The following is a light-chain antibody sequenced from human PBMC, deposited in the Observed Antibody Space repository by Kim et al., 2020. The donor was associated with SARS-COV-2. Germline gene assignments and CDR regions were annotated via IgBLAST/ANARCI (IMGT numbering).Light chain of an antibody. J-gene: IGKJ2*03. Sequence: RATINCKSSQSVFSSSNNKNDLAWYRQKSGQPPKLLIYWASTRESWVPDRFSGSGSGTDFTLTISSLQAEDVSGYYCLQYYAPPHSFGQWTKLEI. CDR3: LQYYAPPHS. CDR1: QSVFSSSNNKND. CDR2: WAS. V-gene: IGKV4-1*01.